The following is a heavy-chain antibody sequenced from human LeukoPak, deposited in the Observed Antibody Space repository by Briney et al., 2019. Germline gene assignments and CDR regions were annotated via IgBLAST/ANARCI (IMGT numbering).Heavy chain of an antibody. V-gene: IGHV4-59*01. CDR1: GGSISSNY. Sequence: SETLSLTCTVSGGSISSNYWTWIRQPPGKGLEWIGYIYDSESTNYNPPLKSRVTISVDTSKNRFSLKLSSVTAADTAVYYCARDKPYYDISGYLSPHAFDIWGQGTMVTVSS. D-gene: IGHD3-22*01. CDR2: IYDSEST. CDR3: ARDKPYYDISGYLSPHAFDI. J-gene: IGHJ3*02.